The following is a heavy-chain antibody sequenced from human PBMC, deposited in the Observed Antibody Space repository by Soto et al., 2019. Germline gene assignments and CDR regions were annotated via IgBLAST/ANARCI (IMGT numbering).Heavy chain of an antibody. D-gene: IGHD5-12*01. CDR1: GFTFSSYG. CDR2: IWYDGSNK. V-gene: IGHV3-33*01. CDR3: ARGKMATIITDAFDI. J-gene: IGHJ3*02. Sequence: QVPLVESGGGVVQPGRSLRLSCAASGFTFSSYGMHWVRQAPGKGLEWVAVIWYDGSNKYYADSVKGRFTISRDNSKNTLYLQMNSLRAEDTAVYYCARGKMATIITDAFDIWGQGTMVTVSS.